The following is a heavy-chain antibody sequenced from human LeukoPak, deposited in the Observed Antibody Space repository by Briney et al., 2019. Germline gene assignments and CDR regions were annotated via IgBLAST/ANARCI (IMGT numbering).Heavy chain of an antibody. J-gene: IGHJ4*02. CDR3: AKSDGYGLIDY. CDR1: GGSISSSSYY. Sequence: SETLSLTCTVSGGSISSSSYYWGWIRQPPGKGLQWIGSINYSGNTYYNPSPKSRVTISVDTSKNQFSLKLSSVTAADTAVYYCAKSDGYGLIDYWGQGTLVTVSS. D-gene: IGHD5-24*01. CDR2: INYSGNT. V-gene: IGHV4-39*07.